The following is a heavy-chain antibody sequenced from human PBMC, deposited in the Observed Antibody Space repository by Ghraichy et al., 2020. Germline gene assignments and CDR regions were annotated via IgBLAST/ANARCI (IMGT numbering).Heavy chain of an antibody. D-gene: IGHD4-17*01. CDR3: ARGTFPIDDYGDYVLSFGAFDI. V-gene: IGHV4-39*01. CDR2: IYYSGST. Sequence: SETLSLTCTVSGGSISSSSYYWGWIRQPPGKGLEWIGSIYYSGSTYYNPSLKSRVTISVDTSKNQFSLKLSSVTAADTAVYYCARGTFPIDDYGDYVLSFGAFDIWGQGTMVTVSS. CDR1: GGSISSSSYY. J-gene: IGHJ3*02.